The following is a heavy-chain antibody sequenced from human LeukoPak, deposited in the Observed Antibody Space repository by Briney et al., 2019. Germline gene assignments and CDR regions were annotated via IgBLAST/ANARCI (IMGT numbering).Heavy chain of an antibody. CDR2: INPKSGGT. V-gene: IGHV1-18*01. Sequence: GASVKVSCKASGGTFSSYAISWVRQAPGQGLEWMGWINPKSGGTNYAQKLQGRVTMTTDTSTSTAYMELRSLRSDDTAVYYCARDSSGLLVGAFDIWGQGTMVTVSS. CDR1: GGTFSSYA. J-gene: IGHJ3*02. D-gene: IGHD3-22*01. CDR3: ARDSSGLLVGAFDI.